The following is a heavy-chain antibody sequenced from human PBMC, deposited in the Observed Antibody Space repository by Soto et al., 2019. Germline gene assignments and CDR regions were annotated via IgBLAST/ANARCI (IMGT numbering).Heavy chain of an antibody. CDR2: ISSSSSYI. CDR3: ERDRVAVAVNWFDP. CDR1: GFTFSSYA. J-gene: IGHJ5*02. Sequence: PGGSLRLSCAASGFTFSSYAMDWVRQAPGKGLEWVSSISSSSSYIYYADSVKGRFTISRDNAKNSLYLQMNSLRAEDKAVYYCERDRVAVAVNWFDPWGQGTLPTVSS. V-gene: IGHV3-21*04. D-gene: IGHD6-19*01.